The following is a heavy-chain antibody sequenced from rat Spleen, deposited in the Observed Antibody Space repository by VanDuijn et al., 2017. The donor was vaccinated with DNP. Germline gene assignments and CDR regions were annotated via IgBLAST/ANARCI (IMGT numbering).Heavy chain of an antibody. D-gene: IGHD1-10*01. Sequence: EVQLVESGGGLVQPGNSLKLSCAASGFTFSNYGMAWVRQTPTKGLEWVASIRTGGGNTYYRDSVKGRFTISRDNAKNTQYLQMDSLRSEDTATDYCARGENNYIYWYFDFWGPGTMVTVSS. CDR1: GFTFSNYG. J-gene: IGHJ1*01. V-gene: IGHV5S14*01. CDR2: IRTGGGNT. CDR3: ARGENNYIYWYFDF.